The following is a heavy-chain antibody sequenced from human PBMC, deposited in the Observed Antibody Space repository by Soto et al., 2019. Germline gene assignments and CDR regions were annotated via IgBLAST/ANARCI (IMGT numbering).Heavy chain of an antibody. CDR1: GFTFSSYA. J-gene: IGHJ4*02. V-gene: IGHV3-30-3*01. CDR2: ISYDGSNK. Sequence: QVQLVESGGGVVQPGRSLRLSCAASGFTFSSYAMHWVRQAPGKGLEWVAVISYDGSNKYYADSVKGRFTIYRDNSKNTLYLQMNSLRAEDTAVYYCARDGRGDYGDPLGDFDYWGQGTLVTVSS. CDR3: ARDGRGDYGDPLGDFDY. D-gene: IGHD4-17*01.